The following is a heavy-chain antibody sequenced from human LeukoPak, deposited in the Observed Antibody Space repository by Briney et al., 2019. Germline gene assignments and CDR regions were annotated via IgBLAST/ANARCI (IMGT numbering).Heavy chain of an antibody. CDR3: ARELLFFDY. V-gene: IGHV3-48*01. J-gene: IGHJ4*02. Sequence: GGSLRLSCAASGFTLTNYGMNWVRQTPGKGLEWVSYISSSSSTIYYADSVKGRFTISRDNAKNSLYLQMNSLRAEDTAVYYCARELLFFDYWGQGTLVTVSS. CDR2: ISSSSSTI. D-gene: IGHD2-15*01. CDR1: GFTLTNYG.